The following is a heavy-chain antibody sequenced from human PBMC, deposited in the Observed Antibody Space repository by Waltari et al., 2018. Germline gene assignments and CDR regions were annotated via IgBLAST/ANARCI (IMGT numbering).Heavy chain of an antibody. D-gene: IGHD5-18*01. J-gene: IGHJ4*02. CDR3: ARKGGRGYPYGPFYYDH. CDR2: INISGDYS. V-gene: IGHV3-74*01. CDR1: GFTFGDYW. Sequence: EVQLVESGGGLVQPGGSLRLSCAASGFTFGDYWMHWVRQAPGKGLEWVSRINISGDYSSYTDSVNGRVTSSRDDAKNTLFLQLNRLRADDTAVYYCARKGGRGYPYGPFYYDHWGQGTLVTVSP.